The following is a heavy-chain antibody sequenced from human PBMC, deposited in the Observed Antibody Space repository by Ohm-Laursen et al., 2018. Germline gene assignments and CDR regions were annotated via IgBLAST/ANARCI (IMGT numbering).Heavy chain of an antibody. CDR3: AKESNAFDI. CDR1: GFTFSSYG. Sequence: SLRLSCAASGFTFSSYGMHWVRQAPGKGLEWVAVIWYDGSNKYYADSVKGRFTISRDNSKNTLYLQMNNLRAEDTAVYYCAKESNAFDIWGQGTMVTVSS. CDR2: IWYDGSNK. D-gene: IGHD5/OR15-5a*01. V-gene: IGHV3-33*06. J-gene: IGHJ3*02.